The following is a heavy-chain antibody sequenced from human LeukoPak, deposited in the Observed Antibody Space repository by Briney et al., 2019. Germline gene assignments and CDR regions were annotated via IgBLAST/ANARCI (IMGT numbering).Heavy chain of an antibody. CDR3: ARGFGYSYGCEVDY. J-gene: IGHJ4*02. D-gene: IGHD5-18*01. CDR1: GFAFSSYG. V-gene: IGHV3-33*08. Sequence: GGSLRLSCAASGFAFSSYGMHWVRQAPGKGLEWVAVIWYDGSNKYYADSVKGRFTISRDNSKNTLYLQMNSLRAEDTAVYYCARGFGYSYGCEVDYWGQGTLVTVSS. CDR2: IWYDGSNK.